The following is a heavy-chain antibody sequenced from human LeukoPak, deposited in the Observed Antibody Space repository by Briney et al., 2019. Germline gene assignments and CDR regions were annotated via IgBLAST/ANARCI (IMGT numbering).Heavy chain of an antibody. CDR1: GFTFSSYS. CDR2: ISSSSSHI. J-gene: IGHJ4*02. Sequence: GGSLRLSCAASGFTFSSYSMNWVRQAPGKGLEWVSSISSSSSHIYYADSVKGRFTISRDNAKNSLYLQMNSLRAEDTAVYYCARFGAAAGTWFRAASIAPYWGQGTLVTVSS. CDR3: ARFGAAAGTWFRAASIAPY. D-gene: IGHD6-13*01. V-gene: IGHV3-21*01.